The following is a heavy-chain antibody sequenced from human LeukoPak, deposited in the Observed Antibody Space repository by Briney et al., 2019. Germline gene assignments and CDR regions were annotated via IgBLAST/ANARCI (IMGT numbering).Heavy chain of an antibody. D-gene: IGHD6-19*01. Sequence: PGGSLRLSCAASGFPFTYFTLTWVRQAPGKGLEWVSGISGSDTTTYSADSVKGRFTISRDDSQNTLYLQMNSLRAEDTAIYYCASVSALRSSGWFGVFDIWGQGTLVTVSS. CDR3: ASVSALRSSGWFGVFDI. J-gene: IGHJ4*02. V-gene: IGHV3-23*01. CDR1: GFPFTYFT. CDR2: ISGSDTTT.